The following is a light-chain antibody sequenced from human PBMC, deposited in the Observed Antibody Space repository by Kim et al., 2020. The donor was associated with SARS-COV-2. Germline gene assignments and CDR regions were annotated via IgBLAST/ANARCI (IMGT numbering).Light chain of an antibody. CDR3: HQYADSPRT. CDR1: QAVSSSS. J-gene: IGKJ1*01. Sequence: EIVLTQSPATLSLSPGERATLSCRASQAVSSSSLAWYQQKPGQAPRLLIYGASSRATGIPDRFSGSGSRTEFTLTISRLEPEDFAVYFCHQYADSPRTFGQGTKVDIK. CDR2: GAS. V-gene: IGKV3-20*01.